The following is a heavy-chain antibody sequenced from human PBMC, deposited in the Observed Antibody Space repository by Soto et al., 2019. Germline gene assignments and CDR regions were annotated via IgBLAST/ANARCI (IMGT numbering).Heavy chain of an antibody. CDR2: ISYDGSNK. D-gene: IGHD5-18*01. J-gene: IGHJ4*02. CDR3: AKDPTGLWGYSYGPFDY. V-gene: IGHV3-30*18. CDR1: GFTFGTYG. Sequence: QVQLVESGGGVVQPGRSLRLSCAASGFTFGTYGMHWVRQAPGKGLEWVAIISYDGSNKYYVDSVKGRFTISRDNSKNTLYLQMNSLRAEDTAVYYCAKDPTGLWGYSYGPFDYWGQGTLVTVSS.